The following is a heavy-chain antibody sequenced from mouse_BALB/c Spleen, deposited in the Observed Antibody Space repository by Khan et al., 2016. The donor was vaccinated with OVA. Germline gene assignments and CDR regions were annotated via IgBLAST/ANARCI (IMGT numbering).Heavy chain of an antibody. CDR1: DFSIASEYA. V-gene: IGHV3-2*02. J-gene: IGHJ4*01. CDR3: ASSVYYFYAYSMDY. CDR2: ISYSGST. D-gene: IGHD2-2*01. Sequence: EVQLQESGPGLVKPSQSLSLTCTVTDFSIASEYAWNWIRQFPGNKLEWMGYISYSGSTSYNPSLKSRISITRDTSKTQFFLRFNSGTTADTATYFCASSVYYFYAYSMDYWGQGTSVTVSS.